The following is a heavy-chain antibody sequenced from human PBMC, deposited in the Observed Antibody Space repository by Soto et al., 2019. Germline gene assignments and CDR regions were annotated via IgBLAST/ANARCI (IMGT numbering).Heavy chain of an antibody. D-gene: IGHD3-10*01. V-gene: IGHV3-23*01. J-gene: IGHJ6*02. CDR3: AKILWFGELFSLYYGMDV. CDR2: ISGSGGST. CDR1: GFTFSSYV. Sequence: PGGSLRLSCAASGFTFSSYVMSWVRQAPGKGLEWVSAISGSGGSTYYADSVKGRFTISRDNSKNTLYLQMNSLRAEDTAVYYCAKILWFGELFSLYYGMDVWGQGTTVTVSS.